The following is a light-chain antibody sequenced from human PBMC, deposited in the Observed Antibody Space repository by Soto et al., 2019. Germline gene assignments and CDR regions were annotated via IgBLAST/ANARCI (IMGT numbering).Light chain of an antibody. V-gene: IGKV1-39*01. CDR2: AAS. CDR3: QQSYSTPLT. Sequence: DIPMTQSPSSLPASVGDRVTITCRASQSIRRYLNWYQQKPGKAPKLLIYAASSLQSGVPSRFSGSGSGTDFTLTISSLQPVDFATYYCQQSYSTPLTFGGGTKVEIK. J-gene: IGKJ4*01. CDR1: QSIRRY.